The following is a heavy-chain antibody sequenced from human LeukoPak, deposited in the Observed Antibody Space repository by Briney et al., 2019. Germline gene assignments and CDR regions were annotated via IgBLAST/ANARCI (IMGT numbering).Heavy chain of an antibody. J-gene: IGHJ4*02. V-gene: IGHV4-39*07. Sequence: PSQTLSLTCTVSGGSISSSSYYWGWIRQPPGKGLEWIGSIYYSGSTYYNPSLKSRVTISVDTSKNQFSLKLSSVTAADTAVYYCARVTYGGNFLFDYWGQGTLVTVSS. CDR1: GGSISSSSYY. CDR2: IYYSGST. CDR3: ARVTYGGNFLFDY. D-gene: IGHD4-23*01.